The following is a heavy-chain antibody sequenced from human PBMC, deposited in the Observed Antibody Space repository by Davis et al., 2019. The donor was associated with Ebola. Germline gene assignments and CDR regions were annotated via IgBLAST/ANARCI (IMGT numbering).Heavy chain of an antibody. D-gene: IGHD2-2*01. J-gene: IGHJ4*02. CDR1: GFTFSTSS. CDR2: ISSSSSYT. CDR3: ARKLYSTDDY. V-gene: IGHV3-11*03. Sequence: PGGSLRLSCAASGFTFSTSSMSWIRQAPGKGLEWVSYISSSSSYTNYADSVKGRFTISRDNSKNTVYLQMSSLRAEDTAVYYCARKLYSTDDYWGQGTLVTVSS.